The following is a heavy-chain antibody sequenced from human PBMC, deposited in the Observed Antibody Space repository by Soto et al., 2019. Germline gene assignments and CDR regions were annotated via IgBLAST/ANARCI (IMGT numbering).Heavy chain of an antibody. V-gene: IGHV1-8*01. CDR2: MNPNSGNT. D-gene: IGHD6-19*01. CDR3: AREGLYGSIQDNTFDI. CDR1: GYTFNRHD. J-gene: IGHJ3*02. Sequence: QVQLVQSGAEVKRSGASVRISCKASGYTFNRHDINWVRQATGQGPEWIGWMNPNSGNTGYAQKFQGRGPMTRDSSITTAYMDLSSLASEDTAIYYCAREGLYGSIQDNTFDIWGQGTMVSVSS.